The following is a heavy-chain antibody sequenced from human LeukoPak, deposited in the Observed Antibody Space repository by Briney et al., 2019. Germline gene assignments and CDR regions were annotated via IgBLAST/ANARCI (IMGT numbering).Heavy chain of an antibody. Sequence: PGGSLRLSCAASGFTFSSYSMNWVRQVPGKGLLWVSRINVDGSRKIYADSVKGRFAISRDNAKNTVSLQMNSLRVDDTAVYYCVGDLLIGGGSWSVPSLDSWGQGILVTVSS. J-gene: IGHJ4*02. CDR3: VGDLLIGGGSWSVPSLDS. CDR2: INVDGSRK. CDR1: GFTFSSYS. V-gene: IGHV3-74*01. D-gene: IGHD1-14*01.